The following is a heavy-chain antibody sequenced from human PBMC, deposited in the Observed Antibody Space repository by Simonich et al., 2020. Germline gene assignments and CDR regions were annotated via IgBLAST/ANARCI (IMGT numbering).Heavy chain of an antibody. J-gene: IGHJ4*02. D-gene: IGHD3-10*01. CDR2: ISSSSSYI. V-gene: IGHV3-21*01. CDR1: GFTFSSYS. Sequence: GGGLVKPGGSLRLSCAASGFTFSSYSMNWVRQAPGKGLEWVSSISSSSSYIYYADSVKGRLTISRDKAKNSLYLQMNSLRAEDTAVYYCARDTSYYGSGSYYFDYWGQGTLVTVSS. CDR3: ARDTSYYGSGSYYFDY.